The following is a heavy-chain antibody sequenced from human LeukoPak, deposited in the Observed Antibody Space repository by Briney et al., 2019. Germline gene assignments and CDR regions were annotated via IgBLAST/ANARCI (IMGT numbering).Heavy chain of an antibody. D-gene: IGHD3-16*01. CDR3: ARHYGP. CDR1: GGSINHYY. Sequence: SETLSLTCTVSGGSINHYYWMWIRQPPGKGLEWIGSIYDSGSTYYNPSLKSRVTISVDTSKNQFSLKLNSVTAADTAVYYCARHYGPWGQGTLVTVSS. V-gene: IGHV4-59*05. J-gene: IGHJ5*02. CDR2: IYDSGST.